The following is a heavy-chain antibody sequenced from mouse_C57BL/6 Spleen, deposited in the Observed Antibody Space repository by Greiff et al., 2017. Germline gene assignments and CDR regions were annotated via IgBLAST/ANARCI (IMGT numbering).Heavy chain of an antibody. CDR1: GYSITSGYY. D-gene: IGHD1-1*01. Sequence: EVQLQQSGPGLVKPSQSLSLTCSVPGYSITSGYYWNWIRQFPGNKLEWMGYISYDGSKNYNPSLKNRISITRDTSKNQFFLKLNSVTTEDTATYYCARGDYYDGSSGNAMDYWGQGTSVTVAS. CDR2: ISYDGSK. J-gene: IGHJ4*01. V-gene: IGHV3-6*01. CDR3: ARGDYYDGSSGNAMDY.